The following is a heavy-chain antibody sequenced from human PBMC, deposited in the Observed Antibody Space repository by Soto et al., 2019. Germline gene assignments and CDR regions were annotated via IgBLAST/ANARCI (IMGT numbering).Heavy chain of an antibody. CDR1: GFTFSSYA. Sequence: EVQLLESGGGLVQPGGSLRISCAGSGFTFSSYAMNWVRQAPGKGLEWISGISGAAGSTYTADSVKGRFTISRDNSKNTLYLQMNSLRAEDTAVYYCARSLPLYDATGYYRAPSDHWGQGTLVTVSS. CDR3: ARSLPLYDATGYYRAPSDH. V-gene: IGHV3-23*01. CDR2: ISGAAGST. D-gene: IGHD3-9*01. J-gene: IGHJ4*02.